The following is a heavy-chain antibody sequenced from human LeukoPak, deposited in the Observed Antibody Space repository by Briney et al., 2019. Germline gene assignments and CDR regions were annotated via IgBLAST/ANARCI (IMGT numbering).Heavy chain of an antibody. CDR1: GGSISSYY. J-gene: IGHJ4*02. V-gene: IGHV4-4*07. CDR3: ARSYTAMVPFDY. D-gene: IGHD5-18*01. CDR2: IYTSGST. Sequence: SETLSLTCTVSGGSISSYYWSWIRQPAGKGLEWIGRIYTSGSTNYNPSLKSRVTISVDKSKNQFSLKLSSVTAADTAVYYCARSYTAMVPFDYWGQGTLLTVSS.